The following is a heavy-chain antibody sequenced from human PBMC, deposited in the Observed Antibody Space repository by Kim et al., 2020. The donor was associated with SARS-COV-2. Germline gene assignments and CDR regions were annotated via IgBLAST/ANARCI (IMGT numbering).Heavy chain of an antibody. V-gene: IGHV4-34*01. J-gene: IGHJ6*02. D-gene: IGHD3-10*01. CDR3: ARARYYPATLGMDV. Sequence: NPSLKIRVTISVDTSKNQFSLKLSSVTAADTAVYYCARARYYPATLGMDVWGQGTMVTVSS.